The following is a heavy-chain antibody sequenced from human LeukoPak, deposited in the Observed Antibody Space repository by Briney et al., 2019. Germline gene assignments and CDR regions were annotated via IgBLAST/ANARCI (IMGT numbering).Heavy chain of an antibody. CDR3: ARDPYYYDRSGGFDP. CDR1: GGSFSGYY. V-gene: IGHV4-34*01. D-gene: IGHD3-22*01. Sequence: SETLSLTCAVYGGSFSGYYWSWIRQPPGKGLEWIGEINHSGSTNYNPSLKSRVTISVDTSKNQFSLKLSSVTAADTAVYFCARDPYYYDRSGGFDPWGQGTLVTVSS. CDR2: INHSGST. J-gene: IGHJ5*02.